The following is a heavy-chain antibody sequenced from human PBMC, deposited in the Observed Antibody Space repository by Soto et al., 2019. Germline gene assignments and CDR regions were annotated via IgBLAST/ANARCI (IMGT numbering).Heavy chain of an antibody. CDR1: GGSISSSGYY. J-gene: IGHJ3*01. D-gene: IGHD1-26*01. CDR2: IDFSGST. Sequence: SETLSLACTVSGGSISSSGYYWGWIRQPPGKGLEWIGYIDFSGSTFYSPSLQSRVSISVDTSKNLFSLRLSSMTAADTAVYYCARDFPATTRAFDVWGQGTMVTV. CDR3: ARDFPATTRAFDV. V-gene: IGHV4-30-4*01.